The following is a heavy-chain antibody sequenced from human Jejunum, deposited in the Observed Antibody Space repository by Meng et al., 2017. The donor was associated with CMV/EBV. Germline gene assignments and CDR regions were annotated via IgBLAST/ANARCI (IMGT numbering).Heavy chain of an antibody. CDR2: ISGNTKVT. CDR1: EFTFSDYY. V-gene: IGHV3-11*05. D-gene: IGHD2-15*01. CDR3: ARAGLGHNSFDP. J-gene: IGHJ5*02. Sequence: QVQRVGSGGGLVKPGGSLTLSCAASEFTFSDYYMSWIRQAPGKGLEWVSYISGNTKVTNYADSVKGRFTISRDNAKNSLYLQMSSLRGEDTAVYYCARAGLGHNSFDPWGQGTLVTVSS.